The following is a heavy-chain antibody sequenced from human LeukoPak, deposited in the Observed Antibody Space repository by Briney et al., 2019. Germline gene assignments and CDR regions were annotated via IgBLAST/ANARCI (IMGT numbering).Heavy chain of an antibody. CDR1: GGSISSGDYY. J-gene: IGHJ4*02. CDR3: AGVLRAASRRSYDY. D-gene: IGHD5-18*01. Sequence: PSETLSLTCTVSGGSISSGDYYWSWIRQPPGKGLEWIGYIYYSGSTYYNPSLKSRVTISVDTSKSQFSLKLSSVTAADTAVYYCAGVLRAASRRSYDYWGQGSLVTVSS. CDR2: IYYSGST. V-gene: IGHV4-30-4*01.